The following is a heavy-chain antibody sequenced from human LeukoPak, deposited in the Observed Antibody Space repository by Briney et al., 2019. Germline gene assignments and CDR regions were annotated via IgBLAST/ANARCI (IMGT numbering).Heavy chain of an antibody. CDR2: ISYDGSNK. CDR3: ARDRIAVAGTHYYYYGMDV. V-gene: IGHV3-30-3*01. Sequence: PGRSPRLSCAASGFTFSSYAMHWVRQAPGKGLEWVAVISYDGSNKYYADSVKGRFTISRDNSKNTLYLQMNSLRAEDTAVYYCARDRIAVAGTHYYYYGMDVWGQGTTVTVSS. D-gene: IGHD6-19*01. CDR1: GFTFSSYA. J-gene: IGHJ6*02.